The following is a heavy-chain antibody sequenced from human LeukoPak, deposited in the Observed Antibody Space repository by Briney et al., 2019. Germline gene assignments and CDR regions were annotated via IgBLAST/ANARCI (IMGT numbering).Heavy chain of an antibody. CDR2: ISAYNGNT. V-gene: IGHV1-18*01. CDR3: AAYYDSSGYDAFDI. D-gene: IGHD3-22*01. J-gene: IGHJ3*02. CDR1: GYTFTSYG. Sequence: APVKVSCKASGYTFTSYGISWVRQAPGQGLEWMGWISAYNGNTNYAQKLQGRVTMTTDTSTSTAYMELRSLRSDDTAVYYCAAYYDSSGYDAFDIWGQGTMVTVSS.